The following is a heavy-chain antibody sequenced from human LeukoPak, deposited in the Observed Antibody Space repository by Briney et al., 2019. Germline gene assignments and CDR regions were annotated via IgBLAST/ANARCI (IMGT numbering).Heavy chain of an antibody. CDR2: IRYDGSNK. D-gene: IGHD5-12*01. CDR1: GFTFSSYG. CDR3: AKVTLLANYMDV. V-gene: IGHV3-30*02. J-gene: IGHJ6*03. Sequence: PGGALRLSCAASGFTFSSYGMHWVRQAPGKGLEGVAFIRYDGSNKYYADSVKGRFTISRDNSKNTLYLQMNSLRAEDTAVYYCAKVTLLANYMDVWGKGTTVTISS.